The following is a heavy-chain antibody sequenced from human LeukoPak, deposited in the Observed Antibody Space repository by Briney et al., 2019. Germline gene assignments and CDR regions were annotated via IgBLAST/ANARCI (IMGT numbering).Heavy chain of an antibody. CDR1: GYSFTSYW. V-gene: IGHV5-10-1*01. J-gene: IGHJ5*02. D-gene: IGHD3-10*01. CDR3: ARQLYNWFDP. CDR2: IDHSDSYT. Sequence: GETLKISCKGSGYSFTSYWISWVRQMPGKGLEWMGRIDHSDSYTNYSPSFQGYVNISADKSISTAYLQWSSLKASDTAMYYCARQLYNWFDPWGQGTLVTVSS.